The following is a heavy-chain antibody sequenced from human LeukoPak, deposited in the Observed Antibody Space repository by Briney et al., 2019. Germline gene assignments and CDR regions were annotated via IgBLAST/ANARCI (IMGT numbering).Heavy chain of an antibody. J-gene: IGHJ5*02. CDR1: GFTFSNNW. CDR2: IKKDGSEK. CDR3: VKDAGTA. D-gene: IGHD2-8*02. Sequence: GGSLRLSCAASGFTFSNNWMSWVRQAPGRGLECVANIKKDGSEKFYINSVKGRFTISRDNAKNSLYLQMNSLRDEDTALYYCVKDAGTAWGQGTLVTVSS. V-gene: IGHV3-7*01.